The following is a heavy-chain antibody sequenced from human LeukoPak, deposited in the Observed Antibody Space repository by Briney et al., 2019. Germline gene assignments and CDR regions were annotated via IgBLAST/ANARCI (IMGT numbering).Heavy chain of an antibody. CDR3: ARGDYYYDSSGYSYYFDY. J-gene: IGHJ4*02. V-gene: IGHV4-34*01. D-gene: IGHD3-22*01. CDR2: INHSGST. Sequence: PSETLSLTCAVYGGSFSGYYWSWIRQPPGKGLEWIGEINHSGSTNYNPSLKSRVTISVDTSKNQFSLKLSSVTAADTAVYYCARGDYYYDSSGYSYYFDYWGQGTLVTVSS. CDR1: GGSFSGYY.